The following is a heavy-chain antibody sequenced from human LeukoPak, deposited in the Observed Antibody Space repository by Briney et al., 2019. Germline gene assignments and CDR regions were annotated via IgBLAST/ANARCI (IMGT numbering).Heavy chain of an antibody. V-gene: IGHV1-2*02. CDR1: GYTFTAYY. Sequence: GASVKVSCKASGYTFTAYYMHWVRQAPGQGLEWLGWINPNSGGTKYAQKFQGRVTMTRDTSISTAYMELSRLTSDDTAVYYCARERRFLERSPNWFDPWGQGTLVTVSS. J-gene: IGHJ5*02. CDR3: ARERRFLERSPNWFDP. CDR2: INPNSGGT. D-gene: IGHD3-3*01.